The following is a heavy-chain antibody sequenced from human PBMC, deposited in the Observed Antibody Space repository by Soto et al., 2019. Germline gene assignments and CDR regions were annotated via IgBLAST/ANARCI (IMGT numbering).Heavy chain of an antibody. V-gene: IGHV3-23*01. J-gene: IGHJ6*03. CDR1: GFSFSTYD. D-gene: IGHD2-8*01. Sequence: EVQLLESGGGLVQPGGSLRLSCAASGFSFSTYDMTWVRQAPGKGLEWVSTITPSGGNTYYADSVKVRFTITRDNSENTLFLHMYILRAECMAVYYCAVRYFPNGVCYTNFYYYMDIWGEGTSVTVSS. CDR2: ITPSGGNT. CDR3: AVRYFPNGVCYTNFYYYMDI.